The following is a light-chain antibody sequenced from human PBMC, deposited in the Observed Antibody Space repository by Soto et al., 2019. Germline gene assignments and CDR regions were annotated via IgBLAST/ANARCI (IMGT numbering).Light chain of an antibody. V-gene: IGLV2-14*03. Sequence: QSVLTQPASVAGSPGQSITISCTGTSSDVGGYNSVSWYQQHPGKAPKLMIYDVSNRPSGVSNRFSGSKSGNTASLPISGLQAEDEADYYCSSYTSSSTIVVFGGGTKLTVL. CDR1: SSDVGGYNS. J-gene: IGLJ2*01. CDR3: SSYTSSSTIVV. CDR2: DVS.